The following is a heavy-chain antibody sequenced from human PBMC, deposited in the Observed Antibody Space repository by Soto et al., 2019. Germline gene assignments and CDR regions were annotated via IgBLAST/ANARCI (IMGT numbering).Heavy chain of an antibody. CDR2: IYSGGTT. V-gene: IGHV3-53*01. CDR3: TRVKNDYDGSGFFDY. J-gene: IGHJ4*02. D-gene: IGHD4-17*01. CDR1: GFTVRRSY. Sequence: QPGGSLRLSCAVSGFTVRRSYMTWVRQAPGKELEWVSVIYSGGTTYYADSVKGRFTISRDNSNNMIYFQMNSLRIEDTAVYYCTRVKNDYDGSGFFDYWGQGTPVTVSS.